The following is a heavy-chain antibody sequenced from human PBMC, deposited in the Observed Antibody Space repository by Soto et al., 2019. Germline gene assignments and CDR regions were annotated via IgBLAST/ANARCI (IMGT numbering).Heavy chain of an antibody. CDR3: AKTRGAMIYAISVYGMDV. Sequence: EVQLLESGGGFIHPGGSLRLSCAASGFSFSSFAMNWVRQAPGKGLEWVSIISGSADSTFYADSVKGRFTISGDNSKSTLYLQINSLGAEDTAVYYCAKTRGAMIYAISVYGMDVWGQGTTVTVSS. D-gene: IGHD2-8*01. J-gene: IGHJ6*02. V-gene: IGHV3-23*01. CDR2: ISGSADST. CDR1: GFSFSSFA.